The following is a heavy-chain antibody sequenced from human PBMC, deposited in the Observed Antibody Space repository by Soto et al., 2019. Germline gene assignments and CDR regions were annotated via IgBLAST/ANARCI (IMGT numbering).Heavy chain of an antibody. V-gene: IGHV5-51*01. D-gene: IGHD3-22*01. CDR2: MHPGDSDI. CDR1: GNKCVRHW. CDR3: ARRGDLAISGYSDFDY. Sequence: XDSLKLSCQGSGNKCVRHWIAWVRQMPGKGLELMGIMHPGDSDIRYSPSFEGQVAISADKSIKTAYLQWSSLQASDTAVYYCARRGDLAISGYSDFDYCGQGTLVTVSS. J-gene: IGHJ4*02.